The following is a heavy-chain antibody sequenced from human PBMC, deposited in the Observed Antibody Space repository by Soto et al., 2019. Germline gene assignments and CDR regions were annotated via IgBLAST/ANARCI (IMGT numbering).Heavy chain of an antibody. CDR1: GYTFTSYY. V-gene: IGHV1-46*01. CDR3: ARDNDSSSYSVRFDP. Sequence: ASVKVSCKAPGYTFTSYYMHWVRQAPGQGLEWMGIVNPSGGSTSYAQKFQGRVTMTRDTSTSTVYMELSSLRSEDTAVYYCARDNDSSSYSVRFDPWGQGTLVTVSS. J-gene: IGHJ5*02. CDR2: VNPSGGST. D-gene: IGHD3-22*01.